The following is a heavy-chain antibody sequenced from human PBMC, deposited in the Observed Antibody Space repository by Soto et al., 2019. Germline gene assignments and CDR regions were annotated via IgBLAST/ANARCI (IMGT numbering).Heavy chain of an antibody. V-gene: IGHV3-30*18. D-gene: IGHD3-22*01. J-gene: IGHJ4*01. CDR2: ISYAGSNQ. CDR3: AKLLYHYDSSGFTADH. CDR1: GFNFNSYG. Sequence: PGGSLRLSCAASGFNFNSYGMYWVRQAPGKGLEWVAGISYAGSNQYHADSVRGRFTISRDNSKNTLYLQMNSLRTEDTAVYYCAKLLYHYDSSGFTADHWGQGIQVTVSS.